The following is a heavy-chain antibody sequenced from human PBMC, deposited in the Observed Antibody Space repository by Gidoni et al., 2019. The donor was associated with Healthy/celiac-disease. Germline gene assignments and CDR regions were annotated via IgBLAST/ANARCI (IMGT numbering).Heavy chain of an antibody. J-gene: IGHJ2*01. Sequence: EVQLLASGGGLVQPGGSLRLSCAASGFTFSSYSMSWVRQAPGKGLEWVSAISGSGGSTYYADSVKGRFTISRDNSKNTLYLQMNSLRAEDTAVYYCAKSRIASHSSSWYWYFDLWGRGTLVTVSS. V-gene: IGHV3-23*01. CDR3: AKSRIASHSSSWYWYFDL. D-gene: IGHD6-13*01. CDR2: ISGSGGST. CDR1: GFTFSSYS.